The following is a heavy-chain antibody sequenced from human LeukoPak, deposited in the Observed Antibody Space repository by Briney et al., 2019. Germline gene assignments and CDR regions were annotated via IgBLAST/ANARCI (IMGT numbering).Heavy chain of an antibody. Sequence: SETLSLTCAVYGGSFSGYYWSWIRQPPGKGLEWIGEINHSGSTNYNPSLKSRVTISVDTSKNQFCLKLSSVTAADTAVYYCARVFYSSSVGFDYWGQGTLVTVSS. D-gene: IGHD6-6*01. V-gene: IGHV4-34*01. CDR3: ARVFYSSSVGFDY. J-gene: IGHJ4*02. CDR1: GGSFSGYY. CDR2: INHSGST.